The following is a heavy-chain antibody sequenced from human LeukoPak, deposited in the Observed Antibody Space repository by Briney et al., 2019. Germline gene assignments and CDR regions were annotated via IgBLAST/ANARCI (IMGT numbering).Heavy chain of an antibody. CDR2: INPNSGGT. D-gene: IGHD6-13*01. V-gene: IGHV1-2*02. CDR3: ASVFWYSSSWSFDY. J-gene: IGHJ4*02. CDR1: GYTFTGYY. Sequence: ASVKVSCKASGYTFTGYYMHWVRQAPGQGPEWMGWINPNSGGTNYAQKFQGRVTMTRDTSISTAYMELSRLRSDDTAVYYCASVFWYSSSWSFDYWGQGTLVTVSS.